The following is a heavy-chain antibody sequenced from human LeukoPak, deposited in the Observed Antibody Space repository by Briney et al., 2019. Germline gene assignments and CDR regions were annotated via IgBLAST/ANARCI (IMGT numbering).Heavy chain of an antibody. CDR3: ARLTSGSYYDY. D-gene: IGHD3-10*01. V-gene: IGHV3-23*01. J-gene: IGHJ4*02. CDR2: ISASGDST. CDR1: GFTFSSYA. Sequence: PGGSLRLSCAASGFTFSSYAMSWVRQAPGKRLEWVSSISASGDSTYYADSVKGRFTISRDNSKNTLSLQMSSLRAEDTAIFYCARLTSGSYYDYWGQGTLVTVPS.